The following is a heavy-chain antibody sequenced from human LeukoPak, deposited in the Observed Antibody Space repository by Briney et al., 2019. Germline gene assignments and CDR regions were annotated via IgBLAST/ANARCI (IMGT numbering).Heavy chain of an antibody. J-gene: IGHJ3*02. CDR1: GFTFSSYG. CDR3: ARDLTSRYCSSGSCYFGAFDI. Sequence: PGGSLRLSCAASGFTFSSYGMHWVRQAPGKGLEWVAVIWYDGSNKYYADSVKGRFTISRDNSKNTLYLQMNSLRAEDTAVYYCARDLTSRYCSSGSCYFGAFDIWGQGTMVTVSS. V-gene: IGHV3-33*08. D-gene: IGHD2-15*01. CDR2: IWYDGSNK.